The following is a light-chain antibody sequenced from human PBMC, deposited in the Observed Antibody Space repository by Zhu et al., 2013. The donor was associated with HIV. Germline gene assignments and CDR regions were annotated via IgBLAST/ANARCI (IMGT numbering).Light chain of an antibody. CDR3: QQYNSYPT. V-gene: IGKV1-5*01. Sequence: DIQMTQSPSLLSASVGDRVTLTCRASQSISKLLAWYQQKPGKAPKVLIYDASNLESGVPSRFSGSGSGTEFTLTISSLQPDDLATYYCQQYNSYPTFGQGTKVEI. CDR1: QSISKL. J-gene: IGKJ1*01. CDR2: DAS.